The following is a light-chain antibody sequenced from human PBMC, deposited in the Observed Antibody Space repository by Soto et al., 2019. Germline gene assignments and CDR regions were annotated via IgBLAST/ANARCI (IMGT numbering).Light chain of an antibody. J-gene: IGLJ1*01. V-gene: IGLV2-11*01. CDR1: SSDVGDYNS. CDR3: CSYLGSYTYV. CDR2: DVT. Sequence: QSALTQPRSVSESPGQSVTISCTGTSSDVGDYNSVSWYQQHPGKAPKLLLFDVTTRPSGVPDRFSGSKSANTASLTISGLQPEDEADYYCCSYLGSYTYVFGTGTKVT.